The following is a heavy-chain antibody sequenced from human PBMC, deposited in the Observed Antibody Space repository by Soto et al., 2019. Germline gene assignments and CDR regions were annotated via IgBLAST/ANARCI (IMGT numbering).Heavy chain of an antibody. J-gene: IGHJ6*02. D-gene: IGHD5-12*01. V-gene: IGHV4-39*01. Sequence: QLQLQESGPGLVKPSETLSLTCTVSGGSISSSSYYWGWIRQPPGKGLEWIGSIYYSGSTYYNPSLKSRVTISVDTSKNQFSLKLSSVTAADTAVYYCARPRGGDGYNFHGMDVWGQGTTVTVSS. CDR3: ARPRGGDGYNFHGMDV. CDR1: GGSISSSSYY. CDR2: IYYSGST.